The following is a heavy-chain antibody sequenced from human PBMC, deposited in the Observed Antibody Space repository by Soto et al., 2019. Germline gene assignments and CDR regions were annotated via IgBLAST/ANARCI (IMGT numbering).Heavy chain of an antibody. CDR1: GYNFINYA. D-gene: IGHD2-21*02. CDR2: INAGNGNT. V-gene: IGHV1-3*05. Sequence: QVQLVQSGAEEKKPGASVKVSCKASGYNFINYAMHWVRQAPGQRLEWMGWINAGNGNTKYSQKCQGRVTITRDTSASTAYMELSSLRSEDTAVYYCARDGLYCGGDCYHYWYFDLWGRGTLVTVSS. CDR3: ARDGLYCGGDCYHYWYFDL. J-gene: IGHJ2*01.